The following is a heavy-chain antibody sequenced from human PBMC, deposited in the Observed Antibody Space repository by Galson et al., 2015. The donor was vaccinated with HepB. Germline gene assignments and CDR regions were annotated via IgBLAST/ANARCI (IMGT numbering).Heavy chain of an antibody. V-gene: IGHV6-1*01. CDR3: AREKRSSTSWPFDY. D-gene: IGHD2-2*01. J-gene: IGHJ4*02. CDR1: GDSVSSNSAA. CDR2: TYYRSKWYN. Sequence: CAISGDSVSSNSAAWNWIRQSPSRGLEWLGRTYYRSKWYNDYAVSVKSRITINPDTSKNQFSLQLNSVTPEDTAAYYCAREKRSSTSWPFDYWGQGTLVTVSS.